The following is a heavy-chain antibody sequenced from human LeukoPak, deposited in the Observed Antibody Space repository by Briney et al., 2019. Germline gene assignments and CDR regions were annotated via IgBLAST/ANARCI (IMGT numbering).Heavy chain of an antibody. Sequence: PGGSLRLSCAASGFTFSSYGMHWVRQAPGKGLEWVAVISYDGSNKYYADSVKGRFTISRDNSKNTLYLQMNSLRAEDTAVYYCARERNGHPFDYWGQGTLVTVSS. V-gene: IGHV3-30*03. D-gene: IGHD1-1*01. J-gene: IGHJ4*02. CDR3: ARERNGHPFDY. CDR2: ISYDGSNK. CDR1: GFTFSSYG.